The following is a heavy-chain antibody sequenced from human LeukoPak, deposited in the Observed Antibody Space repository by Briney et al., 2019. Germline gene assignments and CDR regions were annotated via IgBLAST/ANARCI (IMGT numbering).Heavy chain of an antibody. D-gene: IGHD1-26*01. CDR2: ISGSGGST. CDR1: GFTFSTYA. Sequence: GGSLRLSCAASGFTFSTYAMSWVRQAPGKGLEWVSAISGSGGSTYYADSVKGRFTISRDNSKNTLYLQMNSLRAEDTAVYYCAKDPLSGSYTYYFDYWGQGTLVTVSS. CDR3: AKDPLSGSYTYYFDY. V-gene: IGHV3-23*01. J-gene: IGHJ4*02.